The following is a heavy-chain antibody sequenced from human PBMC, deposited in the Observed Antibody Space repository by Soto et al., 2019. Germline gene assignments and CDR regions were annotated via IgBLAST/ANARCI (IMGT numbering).Heavy chain of an antibody. V-gene: IGHV1-18*01. CDR3: ARVASYYYDSSGYDE. Sequence: QVQLVQSGAEVKKPGASVKVSCKASGYTFTSYGISWVRQAPGQGLEWMGWISAYNGNTNYAQKLQGRVTMTTDTSTSTAYMEMRSLRADDTAVYYCARVASYYYDSSGYDEWGQGTLVTVSS. CDR2: ISAYNGNT. J-gene: IGHJ4*02. D-gene: IGHD3-22*01. CDR1: GYTFTSYG.